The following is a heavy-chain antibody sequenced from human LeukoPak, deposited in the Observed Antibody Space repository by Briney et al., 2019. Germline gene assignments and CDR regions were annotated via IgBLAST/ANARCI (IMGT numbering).Heavy chain of an antibody. Sequence: PGGSLRLSCAASGFTFSSYSMNWVRQAPGKGLEWVSSISSSSSYIYYADSVKGRFTISRDSAKNSLYLQMNSLRAEDTAVYYCARDNYYDSSGYRSDAFDIWGQGTMVTVSS. CDR2: ISSSSSYI. D-gene: IGHD3-22*01. CDR1: GFTFSSYS. J-gene: IGHJ3*02. CDR3: ARDNYYDSSGYRSDAFDI. V-gene: IGHV3-21*01.